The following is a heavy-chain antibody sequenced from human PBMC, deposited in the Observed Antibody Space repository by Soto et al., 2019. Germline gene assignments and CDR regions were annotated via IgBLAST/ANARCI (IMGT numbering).Heavy chain of an antibody. Sequence: PRLSCAASGFTFSSYAMHWVRQAPGKGLEWVAVISYDGSNKYYADSVKGRFTISRDNSKNTLYLQMNSLRAEDTAVYYCARSLPSGSYYYYYGMDVWGQGTTVTVSS. CDR1: GFTFSSYA. CDR3: ARSLPSGSYYYYYGMDV. J-gene: IGHJ6*02. CDR2: ISYDGSNK. V-gene: IGHV3-30-3*01. D-gene: IGHD1-26*01.